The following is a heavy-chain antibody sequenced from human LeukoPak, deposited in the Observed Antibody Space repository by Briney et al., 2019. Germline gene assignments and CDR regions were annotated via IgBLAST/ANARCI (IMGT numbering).Heavy chain of an antibody. V-gene: IGHV1-69*05. CDR3: ATSESGRSWDWFAP. Sequence: SVKVSCKASGGSFRTYPISWVRQAPGQGLEWMGGLTQFFRRTNYTQKFQDRLTITTDESSSTAYMELSDLRSDDTAIYYCATSESGRSWDWFAPWGQGTLVTVSS. D-gene: IGHD3-10*01. J-gene: IGHJ5*02. CDR2: LTQFFRRT. CDR1: GGSFRTYP.